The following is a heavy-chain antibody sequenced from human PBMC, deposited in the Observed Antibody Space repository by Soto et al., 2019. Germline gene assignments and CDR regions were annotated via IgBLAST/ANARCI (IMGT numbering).Heavy chain of an antibody. V-gene: IGHV3-33*01. CDR2: IWYDGSNK. J-gene: IGHJ4*02. Sequence: GGSLRLSCAASGFTFSSYGMHWVRQAPGKGLEWVAVIWYDGSNKYYADSVKGRFTISRDNSKNTLYLQMNSLRAEDTAVYYCARAQAADSYGSGRYFYWGQGTLLTVSS. CDR1: GFTFSSYG. CDR3: ARAQAADSYGSGRYFY. D-gene: IGHD3-10*01.